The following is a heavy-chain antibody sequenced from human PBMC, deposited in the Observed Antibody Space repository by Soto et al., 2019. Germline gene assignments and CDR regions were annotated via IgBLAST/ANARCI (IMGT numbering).Heavy chain of an antibody. Sequence: TSETLSLTCTVSGGSISSSSYYWGWIRQPPGKGLEWIGSIYYSGSTYYNPSLKSRVTISVDTSKNQFSLKLSSVTAADTAVYYCASTRYDGSAYYYVSWFDPWGQGTLVTVSS. J-gene: IGHJ5*02. V-gene: IGHV4-39*01. CDR1: GGSISSSSYY. CDR3: ASTRYDGSAYYYVSWFDP. D-gene: IGHD3-22*01. CDR2: IYYSGST.